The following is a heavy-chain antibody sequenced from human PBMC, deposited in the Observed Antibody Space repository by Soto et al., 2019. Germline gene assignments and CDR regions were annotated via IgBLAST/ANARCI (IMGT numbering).Heavy chain of an antibody. CDR2: IYPGDSDT. Sequence: EXLKISCQGSGYXFSSYCIAWVRQMPGKCLEWMGIIYPGDSDTRYSPSFQGQVTISLNKSITTAYLQWSSLKASETAMYYCARGYCTATICDPWFDPWGQGTLGTVSS. CDR3: ARGYCTATICDPWFDP. CDR1: GYXFSSYC. D-gene: IGHD2-8*02. J-gene: IGHJ5*02. V-gene: IGHV5-51*01.